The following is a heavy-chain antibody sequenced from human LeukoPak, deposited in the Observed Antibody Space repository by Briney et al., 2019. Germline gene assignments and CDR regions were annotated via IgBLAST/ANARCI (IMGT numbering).Heavy chain of an antibody. Sequence: GGSLRLSCAASGFRFTSYWMTWVRQAPGKGLEWVGNIGQDGSLKNYADSVKGRFTISRDNAKNSVFLQMNSLRAEDTAFYYCGNQCSGGICPENWGRGTLVTVSS. CDR1: GFRFTSYW. J-gene: IGHJ4*02. CDR3: GNQCSGGICPEN. D-gene: IGHD2-15*01. V-gene: IGHV3-7*01. CDR2: IGQDGSLK.